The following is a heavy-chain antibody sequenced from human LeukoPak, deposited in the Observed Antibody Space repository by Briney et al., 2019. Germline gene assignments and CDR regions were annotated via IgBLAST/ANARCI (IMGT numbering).Heavy chain of an antibody. J-gene: IGHJ6*02. CDR3: AKDGGYCSSTWGLCDYGMDV. CDR2: ISYDGSNK. Sequence: GGSLRLSCAASGFTFSSYAMHWVRQAPGKGLEWVAVISYDGSNKYNADSVKGRFTISRDNSKNTLYLQMNSLRAEDTAVYYCAKDGGYCSSTWGLCDYGMDVWGQGTTVTVSS. CDR1: GFTFSSYA. V-gene: IGHV3-30*18. D-gene: IGHD2-2*01.